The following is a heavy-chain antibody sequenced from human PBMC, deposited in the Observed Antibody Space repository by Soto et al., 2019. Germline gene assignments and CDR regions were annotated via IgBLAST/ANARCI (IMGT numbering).Heavy chain of an antibody. Sequence: PSETLSLTCAVSGGSISSGVYSWSWIRQPPGKGLEWIGYIYYTGTTKYNPSLKSRVTMSVDTSNYHFSLNLTSVTAADTAVYYCARGLLRYFEWLSPHFDSWGQGTLVTVSS. CDR2: IYYTGTT. V-gene: IGHV4-61*03. D-gene: IGHD3-9*01. CDR3: ARGLLRYFEWLSPHFDS. CDR1: GGSISSGVYS. J-gene: IGHJ4*02.